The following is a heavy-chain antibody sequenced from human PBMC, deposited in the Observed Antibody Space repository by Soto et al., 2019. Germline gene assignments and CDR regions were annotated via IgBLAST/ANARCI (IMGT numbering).Heavy chain of an antibody. CDR1: GYTFTSYY. Sequence: ASVKVSCKASGYTFTSYYMHWVRQAPGQGLEWMGIINPSGGSTSYAQKFQGRVTMARDTSTSTVYMELSSLRSEDTAVYYCGRNTAMALDGMDVWGQGTTVTVSS. CDR3: GRNTAMALDGMDV. J-gene: IGHJ6*02. CDR2: INPSGGST. D-gene: IGHD5-18*01. V-gene: IGHV1-46*03.